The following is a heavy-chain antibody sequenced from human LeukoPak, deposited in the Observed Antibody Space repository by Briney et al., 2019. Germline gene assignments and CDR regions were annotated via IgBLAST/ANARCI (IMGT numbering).Heavy chain of an antibody. Sequence: SVKVSCKASGGTFSSYTISWVRQAPGQGLGWMGGIIPNFGTPNYAQKFQGRVTITADKSTSTAYMELSSLRSEDTAVYYCARVLITSANWFDPWGQGTLVTVSS. CDR3: ARVLITSANWFDP. V-gene: IGHV1-69*06. CDR1: GGTFSSYT. D-gene: IGHD1-14*01. J-gene: IGHJ5*02. CDR2: IIPNFGTP.